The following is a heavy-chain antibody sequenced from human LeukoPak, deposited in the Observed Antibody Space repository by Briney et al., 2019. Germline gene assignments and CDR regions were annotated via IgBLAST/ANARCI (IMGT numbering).Heavy chain of an antibody. Sequence: PRGSLRLSCAASGFTFSGSAMHWVRQASGKGLEWVGRIRSKANSYATAYAASVKGRFTISRDNSKNTLYLQMNSLRAEDTAVYYCAKGAKTTTVTGQYFDYWGQGTLVTVSS. CDR2: IRSKANSYAT. CDR1: GFTFSGSA. D-gene: IGHD4-17*01. V-gene: IGHV3-73*01. CDR3: AKGAKTTTVTGQYFDY. J-gene: IGHJ4*02.